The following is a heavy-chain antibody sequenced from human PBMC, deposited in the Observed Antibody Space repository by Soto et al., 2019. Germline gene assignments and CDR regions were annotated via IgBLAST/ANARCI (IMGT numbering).Heavy chain of an antibody. CDR3: ATAQAVRGVIIRSPHDAFDI. D-gene: IGHD3-10*01. CDR2: FDPEDGET. V-gene: IGHV1-24*01. CDR1: GYTLTELS. Sequence: ASVKVSCKVSGYTLTELSMHWVRQAPGKGLEWMGGFDPEDGETIYAQKFQGRVTMTEDTSTDTAYMELSSLRSEDTAVYYCATAQAVRGVIIRSPHDAFDIWGQGTMVTVSS. J-gene: IGHJ3*02.